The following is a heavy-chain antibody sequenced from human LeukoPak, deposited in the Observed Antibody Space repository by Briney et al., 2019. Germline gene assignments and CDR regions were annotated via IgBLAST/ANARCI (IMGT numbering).Heavy chain of an antibody. CDR3: TTVLVGGSYSGTQEFDY. J-gene: IGHJ4*02. CDR1: GFTVSSSF. V-gene: IGHV3-66*01. Sequence: GGSLRLSCAASGFTVSSSFMSWVRQAPGKGLEWVSVIYSGGSTYYADSVKDRFTISRDNSKNTLYLQMNSLRTEDTAVYYCTTVLVGGSYSGTQEFDYWGQGTLVTVSS. D-gene: IGHD1-26*01. CDR2: IYSGGST.